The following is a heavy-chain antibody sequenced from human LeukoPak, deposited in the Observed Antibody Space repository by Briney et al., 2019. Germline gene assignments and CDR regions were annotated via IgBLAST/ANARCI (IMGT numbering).Heavy chain of an antibody. CDR3: ARSSVEMATIYGY. V-gene: IGHV1-69*13. J-gene: IGHJ4*02. Sequence: PVTVSCKASGGTFSSYAISWVRQAPGQGLEWMGGIIPIFGTANYTQKFQGRVTITADESTSTAYMELSSLRSEDTAVYYCARSSVEMATIYGYWGQGTLVTVSS. CDR1: GGTFSSYA. D-gene: IGHD5-24*01. CDR2: IIPIFGTA.